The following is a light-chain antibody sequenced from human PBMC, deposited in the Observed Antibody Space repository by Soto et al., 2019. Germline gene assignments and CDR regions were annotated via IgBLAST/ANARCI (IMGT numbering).Light chain of an antibody. Sequence: QTVVTQPPSVSAAPGQKVTISCSGGSSNIGDHGVSWYRQLPGTAPKLLISDNNKRPSGIPDRFSGSKSGTSATLGITGLQTGDEADYYCGTWDSSLNAGVFGGGTKLTVL. CDR1: SSNIGDHG. J-gene: IGLJ3*02. CDR2: DNN. CDR3: GTWDSSLNAGV. V-gene: IGLV1-51*01.